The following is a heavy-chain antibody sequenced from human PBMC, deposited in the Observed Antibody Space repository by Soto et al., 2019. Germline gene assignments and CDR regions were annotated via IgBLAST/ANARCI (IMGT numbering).Heavy chain of an antibody. Sequence: QVQLVQSGAEVKKPGSSVKVSCKASGGTFSSYAISWVRQAPGQGLEWMGGIIPIFGTANYAQKFQGRVTITADESTSTAYMELSSLRSEDTAVYYCARRDGYYDSSGYSSYYGMDVWGQGPTVTVSS. CDR1: GGTFSSYA. CDR2: IIPIFGTA. J-gene: IGHJ6*02. D-gene: IGHD3-22*01. CDR3: ARRDGYYDSSGYSSYYGMDV. V-gene: IGHV1-69*01.